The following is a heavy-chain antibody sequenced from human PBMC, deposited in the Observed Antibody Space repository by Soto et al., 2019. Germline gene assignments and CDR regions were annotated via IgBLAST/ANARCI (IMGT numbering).Heavy chain of an antibody. J-gene: IGHJ5*02. CDR1: GFSLSTSGMC. CDR3: ARGGSLGWLDP. Sequence: SGPTLVNPTQTLTLTCTFSGFSLSTSGMCVSWIRQPPGKALEWLAVIDWDDDKYYSTPLKSRLTVSKDTSKNQVVLTLTNMDPVDTATYFCARGGSLGWLDPWGQGALVTVSS. D-gene: IGHD5-12*01. V-gene: IGHV2-70*12. CDR2: IDWDDDK.